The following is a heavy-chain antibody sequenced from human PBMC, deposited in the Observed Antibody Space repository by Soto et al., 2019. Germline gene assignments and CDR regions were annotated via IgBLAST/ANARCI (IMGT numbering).Heavy chain of an antibody. J-gene: IGHJ6*02. CDR3: ARRAPYYDSRGYYYYYGMDV. CDR2: IYPGDSET. V-gene: IGHV5-51*01. D-gene: IGHD3-22*01. Sequence: GESLKISCKGSGYSFTSYWIGWVRQMPGKGLEWMGIIYPGDSETRYSPSFQGQVTISADKSISTAYLQWSSLKASDTAMYYCARRAPYYDSRGYYYYYGMDVWGQGTTVTVSS. CDR1: GYSFTSYW.